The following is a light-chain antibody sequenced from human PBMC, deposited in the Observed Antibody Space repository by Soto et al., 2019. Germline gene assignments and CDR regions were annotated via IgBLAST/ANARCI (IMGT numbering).Light chain of an antibody. V-gene: IGKV3-20*01. Sequence: EIVLTQSPGTLSLSPGERVTLSCRASQTVDRNYLAWYRQKPGQAPRLLIYRASTRATGIPDRFSGSGSGTDFTLTISRLEPEDFAVYYCQQYTDWPRTFGQRTKVDIK. J-gene: IGKJ1*01. CDR1: QTVDRNY. CDR3: QQYTDWPRT. CDR2: RAS.